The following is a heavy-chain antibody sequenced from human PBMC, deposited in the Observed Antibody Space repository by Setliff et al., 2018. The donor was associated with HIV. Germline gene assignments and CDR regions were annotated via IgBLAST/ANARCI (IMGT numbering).Heavy chain of an antibody. D-gene: IGHD6-13*01. CDR3: VTSSSWSSRLNF. V-gene: IGHV4-39*01. Sequence: PSETLSLTCTVSGGSITRTPYYWGWIRQPPGKGLEWIGSIHHSGTAYDNPSLKSRVTISVDPSKNQISLKVTSVTAADTAVYYCVTSSSWSSRLNFWGQGMLVTVSS. J-gene: IGHJ4*02. CDR1: GGSITRTPYY. CDR2: IHHSGTA.